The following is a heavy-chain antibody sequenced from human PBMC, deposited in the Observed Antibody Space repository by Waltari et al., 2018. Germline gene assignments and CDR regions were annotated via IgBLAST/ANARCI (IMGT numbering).Heavy chain of an antibody. CDR3: AGAYCGGDCYRGGMSPAAYYFDY. J-gene: IGHJ4*02. D-gene: IGHD2-21*02. V-gene: IGHV3-53*01. Sequence: EVQLVESGGGLIQPGGSLRLSCAASGFTVSSNYMSWVRQAPGKGLQWVSVIYSGGSTYYADSVKGRFTISRDNSKNTLYLQMNSLRAEDTAVYYCAGAYCGGDCYRGGMSPAAYYFDYWGQGTLVTVSS. CDR2: IYSGGST. CDR1: GFTVSSNY.